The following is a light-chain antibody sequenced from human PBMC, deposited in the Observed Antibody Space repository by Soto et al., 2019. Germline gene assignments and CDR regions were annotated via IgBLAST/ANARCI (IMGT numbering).Light chain of an antibody. Sequence: EIQMTQSPSSLSASVGDRVTITCRASQGISNYLAWYQQKPGKVPKLLIYGASTLQSGVPSRLSGSGSGTDFTLIINSLQPEDVATEYCQKYDSAPWTVGQGTKVEIK. CDR2: GAS. V-gene: IGKV1-27*01. J-gene: IGKJ1*01. CDR3: QKYDSAPWT. CDR1: QGISNY.